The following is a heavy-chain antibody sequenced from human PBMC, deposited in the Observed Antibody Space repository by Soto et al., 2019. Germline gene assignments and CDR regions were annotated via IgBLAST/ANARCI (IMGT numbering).Heavy chain of an antibody. Sequence: ASVKVSCKASGYTFTIYYMHWVRQAPGQGLEWMGIINPSGGSTSYAQRFQDRVTVTSDTSTSTVYMELSSLTSEDTAVYYCATSISLVRRVITWPLDYWGQGTLVTVSS. J-gene: IGHJ4*02. CDR2: INPSGGST. V-gene: IGHV1-46*01. D-gene: IGHD3-10*01. CDR3: ATSISLVRRVITWPLDY. CDR1: GYTFTIYY.